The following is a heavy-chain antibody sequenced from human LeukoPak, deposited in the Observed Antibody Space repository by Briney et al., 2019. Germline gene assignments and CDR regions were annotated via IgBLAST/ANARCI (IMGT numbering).Heavy chain of an antibody. CDR1: GFTLSIYA. CDR3: ARTTTPHRYGSGSYALAY. Sequence: GGSLRLSCAASGFTLSIYAMRWVRQGPGRGLEWVAVISYHGRNKYYTASVKGRFTISRDNSKNTLYLQMSSLSAQDTAVYYCARTTTPHRYGSGSYALAYWGQGTLVTAPS. J-gene: IGHJ4*02. CDR2: ISYHGRNK. V-gene: IGHV3-30*04. D-gene: IGHD3-10*01.